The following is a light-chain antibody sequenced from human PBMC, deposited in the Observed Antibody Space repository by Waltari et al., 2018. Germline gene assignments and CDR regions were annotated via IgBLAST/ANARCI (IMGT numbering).Light chain of an antibody. CDR3: SSYTTKNTII. Sequence: SCVGSSSDVGAFEYVSWYQQHPGRAPRLITYDVTKRPSGISNRFSGSKSGNWASLSISGLQTEDEADYYCSSYTTKNTIIFGGGTKVTVL. CDR2: DVT. V-gene: IGLV2-14*03. CDR1: SSDVGAFEY. J-gene: IGLJ2*01.